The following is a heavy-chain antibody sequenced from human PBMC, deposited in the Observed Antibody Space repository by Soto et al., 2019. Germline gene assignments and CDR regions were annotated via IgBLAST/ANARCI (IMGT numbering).Heavy chain of an antibody. CDR3: ARSLITMVRGVISYYYYMDV. D-gene: IGHD3-10*01. CDR2: IFSNDEK. J-gene: IGHJ6*03. Sequence: SGPTLVNPTETLTLTCTVSGFSLSNARMGVSWIRQPPGKALEWLAHIFSNDEKSYSTSLKSRLTISKDTSKSRVVLTMTNMDPVDTATYYCARSLITMVRGVISYYYYMDVWGKGTTVTVSS. V-gene: IGHV2-26*01. CDR1: GFSLSNARMG.